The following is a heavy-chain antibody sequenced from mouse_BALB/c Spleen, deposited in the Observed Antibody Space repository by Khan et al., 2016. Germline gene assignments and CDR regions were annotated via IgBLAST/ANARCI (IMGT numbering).Heavy chain of an antibody. CDR2: INPDSSTI. CDR3: ARLHYYGHMNY. Sequence: EVKLLESGGGLVQPGGSLKLSCAASGFEFSRYWMSWVRQAPGKGLEWIGEINPDSSTINYTPSPKDKFIISRDNAKNTLYLQMSKVRSEDTAPYLCARLHYYGHMNYWGQGTTLPASS. D-gene: IGHD1-2*01. J-gene: IGHJ2*01. CDR1: GFEFSRYW. V-gene: IGHV4-1*02.